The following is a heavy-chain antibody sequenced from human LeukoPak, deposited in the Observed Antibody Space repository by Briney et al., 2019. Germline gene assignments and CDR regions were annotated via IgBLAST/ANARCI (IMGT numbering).Heavy chain of an antibody. CDR1: GFTFGDYA. CDR2: IRSKAYGGTT. J-gene: IGHJ6*03. Sequence: GGSLRLSCTASGFTFGDYAMSWFRQAPGKGPEWVGFIRSKAYGGTTEYAASVKGRFTISRDDSKSIAYLQMNSLKTEDTAVYYCTSPYSSSWSGTGYYYYMDVWGKGTTVTVSS. CDR3: TSPYSSSWSGTGYYYYMDV. V-gene: IGHV3-49*03. D-gene: IGHD6-13*01.